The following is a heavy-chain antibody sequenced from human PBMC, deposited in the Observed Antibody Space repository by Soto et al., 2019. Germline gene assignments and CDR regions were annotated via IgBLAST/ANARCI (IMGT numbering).Heavy chain of an antibody. J-gene: IGHJ4*02. CDR1: GFTFSSYA. Sequence: QVQLVESGGGVVQPGRSLRLSCAASGFTFSSYAMHRVRQAPGKGLEWVAVISYDGSNKYYADSVKGRFTISRDNSKNTLYLQMNSLRAEDTAVYYCARVFGDYDFWSGYPTELFDYWGQGTLVTVSS. CDR2: ISYDGSNK. V-gene: IGHV3-30-3*01. D-gene: IGHD3-3*01. CDR3: ARVFGDYDFWSGYPTELFDY.